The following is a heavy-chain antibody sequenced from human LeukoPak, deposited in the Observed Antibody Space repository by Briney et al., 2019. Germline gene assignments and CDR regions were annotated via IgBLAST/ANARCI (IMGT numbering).Heavy chain of an antibody. CDR1: GGSISSNNW. Sequence: SGTLSLTCAVSGGSISSNNWWGWVRQPPGKGQEWIGEIYHSGSPNYNPSLKSRVTISVDKSRNHFSLNLSSVTAADTAVYYCARVMVRANWFDPWGQGTLVTVSS. D-gene: IGHD3-10*01. J-gene: IGHJ5*02. V-gene: IGHV4-4*02. CDR2: IYHSGSP. CDR3: ARVMVRANWFDP.